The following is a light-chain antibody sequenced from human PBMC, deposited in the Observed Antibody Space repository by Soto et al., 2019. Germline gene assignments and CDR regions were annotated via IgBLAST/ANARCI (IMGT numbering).Light chain of an antibody. J-gene: IGKJ1*01. V-gene: IGKV3-20*01. Sequence: EIVLTQSPGTLSLSPWERATLSCRASQTVSSSYLAWYQQKPGQAPRLLIYGASGRATGIPDRFSGSGSGTDFTLTISRLEPEDFAVYYCQVFDGSLWTFGQGTKVDI. CDR1: QTVSSSY. CDR2: GAS. CDR3: QVFDGSLWT.